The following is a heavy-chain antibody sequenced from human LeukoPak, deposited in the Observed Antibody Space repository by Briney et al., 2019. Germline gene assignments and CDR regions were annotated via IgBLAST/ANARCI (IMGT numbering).Heavy chain of an antibody. J-gene: IGHJ6*02. D-gene: IGHD6-19*01. CDR2: IKQDGSEK. CDR3: ARDPEEYSSGWYYYYYGKDV. CDR1: GFTFSSYW. V-gene: IGHV3-7*01. Sequence: GGSLRLSCAASGFTFSSYWMSWVRQAPGKGLEWVANIKQDGSEKYYVDSVKGRFTISRDNAKNSLYLQMNSLRAEDTAVYYCARDPEEYSSGWYYYYYGKDVWGQGTTVTVSS.